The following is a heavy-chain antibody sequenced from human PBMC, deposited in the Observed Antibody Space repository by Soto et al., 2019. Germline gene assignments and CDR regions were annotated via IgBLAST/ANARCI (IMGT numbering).Heavy chain of an antibody. D-gene: IGHD2-15*01. Sequence: SETLSLTCTFSCGSIISSSYHWAWIRQPPGKGLEWLGSVHYSGNTYYNPSLKSRLTISVDKSKNQFSLNLSSVTAADTAVYYCARQDRVVAEGRWFDPWGQGTLVTVSS. V-gene: IGHV4-39*07. CDR1: CGSIISSSYH. CDR2: VHYSGNT. CDR3: ARQDRVVAEGRWFDP. J-gene: IGHJ5*02.